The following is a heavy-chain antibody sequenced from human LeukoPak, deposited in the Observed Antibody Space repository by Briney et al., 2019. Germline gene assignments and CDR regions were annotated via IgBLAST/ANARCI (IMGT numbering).Heavy chain of an antibody. CDR3: ARKYCSGGSCYDAFDI. CDR2: ISSGSSYI. D-gene: IGHD2-15*01. CDR1: GFTFSIYS. V-gene: IGHV3-21*01. Sequence: TGGSLRLSCAASGFTFSIYSMNWVRQAPGKGLEWVSAISSGSSYIYYADSLKGRFTISRDNAKNSLYLQMNSLRAEDTAVYYCARKYCSGGSCYDAFDIWGQGTMVTVSS. J-gene: IGHJ3*02.